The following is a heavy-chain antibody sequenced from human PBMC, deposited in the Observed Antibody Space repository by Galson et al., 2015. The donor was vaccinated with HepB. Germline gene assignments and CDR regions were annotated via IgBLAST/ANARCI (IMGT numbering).Heavy chain of an antibody. CDR1: GFTFSNAW. D-gene: IGHD6-6*01. Sequence: SLRLSCAASGFTFSNAWMSWVRQAPGKGLEWVGRIKSKTDGGTTDYAAPVKGRFTISRDDSKNTLYLQMNSLKTEDTAVYYCTTDGGIAARTEFDYWGQGTLVTVSS. CDR2: IKSKTDGGTT. J-gene: IGHJ4*02. CDR3: TTDGGIAARTEFDY. V-gene: IGHV3-15*01.